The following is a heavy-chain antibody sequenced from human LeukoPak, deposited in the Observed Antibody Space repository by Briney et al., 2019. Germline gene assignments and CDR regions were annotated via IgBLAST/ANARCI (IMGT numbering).Heavy chain of an antibody. V-gene: IGHV4-59*01. Sequence: SETLSLTCTVSGGSISSYYWSWIRQPPGKGLEWIGYIDYSGTANINPSLKSRGTLSIDTSRNQFSLKLSSVTAADTAMYYCARAGGSYSFDYWGQGSRVTVSS. D-gene: IGHD1-26*01. CDR2: IDYSGTA. J-gene: IGHJ4*02. CDR1: GGSISSYY. CDR3: ARAGGSYSFDY.